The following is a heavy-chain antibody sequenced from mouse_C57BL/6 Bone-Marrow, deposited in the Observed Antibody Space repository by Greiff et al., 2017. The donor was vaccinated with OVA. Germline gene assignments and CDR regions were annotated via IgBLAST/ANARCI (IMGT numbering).Heavy chain of an antibody. CDR2: IYLGNGYT. V-gene: IGHV1-58*01. J-gene: IGHJ4*01. CDR3: ARDETGRGDY. D-gene: IGHD4-1*01. CDR1: GYTFTSYG. Sequence: VQLQQSGAELVRPGSSVKMSCKTSGYTFTSYGINWVKQRPGQGLEWIGYIYLGNGYTEYNEKFKGKATLTSDTSSSTAYMQLSSLTSEDSAIYFCARDETGRGDYGGRGTSVTVSS.